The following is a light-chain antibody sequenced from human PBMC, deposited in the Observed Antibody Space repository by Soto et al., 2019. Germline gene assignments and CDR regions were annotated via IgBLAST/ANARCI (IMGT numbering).Light chain of an antibody. V-gene: IGKV2-30*01. CDR3: MQGTHWPPT. J-gene: IGKJ1*01. CDR1: QSLVYSDGIAY. Sequence: DVVMTQSPLSLPVTLGQPASISCRSSQSLVYSDGIAYLSWFQQRPGQSQRRLIYKASNRDSGVPDRFSGSGSGTDFTLQINRVEAEDVGVYYCMQGTHWPPTFGRGTRVEIK. CDR2: KAS.